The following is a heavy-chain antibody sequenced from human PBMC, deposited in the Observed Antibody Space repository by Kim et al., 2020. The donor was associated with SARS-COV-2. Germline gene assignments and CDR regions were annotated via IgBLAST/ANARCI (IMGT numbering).Heavy chain of an antibody. Sequence: YYADSVKGRFSVSRDNSKNTLYLQMESLRADDTAVYYCAKPYAGYDSSFDSWGQGALVTVSS. V-gene: IGHV3-23*01. CDR3: AKPYAGYDSSFDS. J-gene: IGHJ4*02. D-gene: IGHD5-12*01.